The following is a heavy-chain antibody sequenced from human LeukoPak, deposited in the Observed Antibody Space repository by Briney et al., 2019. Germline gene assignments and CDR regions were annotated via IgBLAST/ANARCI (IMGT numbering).Heavy chain of an antibody. CDR2: TRYDGSNK. V-gene: IGHV3-30*02. J-gene: IGHJ4*02. Sequence: AGESLRLSCAASGFTSSTYGMHWVRQAPGKGLEWVAFTRYDGSNKYYADSVKGRFTISRDNSKNTLYLQMNSLRAEDTAVYYCAKDRIQYSYGYGPDYWGQGTLVTVSS. CDR1: GFTSSTYG. CDR3: AKDRIQYSYGYGPDY. D-gene: IGHD5-18*01.